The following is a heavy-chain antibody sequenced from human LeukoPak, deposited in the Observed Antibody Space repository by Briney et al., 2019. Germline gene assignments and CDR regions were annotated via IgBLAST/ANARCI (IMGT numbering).Heavy chain of an antibody. J-gene: IGHJ4*02. V-gene: IGHV3-23*01. CDR2: ISGSGGST. D-gene: IGHD6-13*01. Sequence: GGSLRLSCAASGFTFSSYAMSWVRRAPGKGLEWVSAISGSGGSTYYADSVKGRFTISRDNSKNTLYLQMNSLRAEDTAVYYCAKDSISIYSSSWYGSFDYWGQGTLVTVSS. CDR1: GFTFSSYA. CDR3: AKDSISIYSSSWYGSFDY.